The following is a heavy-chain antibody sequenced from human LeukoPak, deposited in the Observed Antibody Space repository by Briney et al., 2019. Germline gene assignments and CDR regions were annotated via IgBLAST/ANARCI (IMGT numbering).Heavy chain of an antibody. CDR1: GFTFSSYG. D-gene: IGHD2-2*01. CDR2: ISYDGSNK. CDR3: ANNRPYIVVVPAAIHWFDP. J-gene: IGHJ5*02. Sequence: GGSLRLSCAASGFTFSSYGMHWVRQAPGKGLEWVAVISYDGSNKYYADSVKGRFTISRDNSKNTLYLQMNSLRAEDTAVYYCANNRPYIVVVPAAIHWFDPWGQGTLVTVSS. V-gene: IGHV3-30*18.